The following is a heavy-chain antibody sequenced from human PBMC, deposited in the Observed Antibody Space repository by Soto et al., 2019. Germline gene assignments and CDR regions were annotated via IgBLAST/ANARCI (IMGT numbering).Heavy chain of an antibody. Sequence: GGSLRLSCAASGFTFSSYAMSWVRQAPGKGLEWVSAISGSGGSTYYADSVKGRFTISRDNSKNTLYLQMNSLRAEDTAVYYCARDGYDFWSGYYINAYYMDVWGKGTTVTVSS. CDR1: GFTFSSYA. CDR3: ARDGYDFWSGYYINAYYMDV. D-gene: IGHD3-3*01. V-gene: IGHV3-23*01. CDR2: ISGSGGST. J-gene: IGHJ6*03.